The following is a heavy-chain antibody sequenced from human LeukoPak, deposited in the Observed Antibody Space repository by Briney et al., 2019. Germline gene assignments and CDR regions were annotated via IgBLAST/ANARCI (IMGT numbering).Heavy chain of an antibody. V-gene: IGHV1-3*01. Sequence: ASVKVSCKASGGTFSSYAISWVRQAPGQRLEWMGWINAGNGNTKYSQEFQGRVTITRDTSASTAYMELRSLRADDTAVYYCAREDLNYDILTGDYWGQGTLVTVSS. CDR3: AREDLNYDILTGDY. J-gene: IGHJ4*02. CDR2: INAGNGNT. CDR1: GGTFSSYA. D-gene: IGHD3-9*01.